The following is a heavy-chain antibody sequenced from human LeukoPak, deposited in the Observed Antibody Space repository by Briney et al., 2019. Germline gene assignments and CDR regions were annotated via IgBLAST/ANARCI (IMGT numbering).Heavy chain of an antibody. CDR2: INAGNGNT. D-gene: IGHD2-8*02. V-gene: IGHV1-3*01. Sequence: GASVKVSCKASGYTFTSYGISWVRQAPGQGLEWMGWINAGNGNTKYSQKFQGRVTITRDTAASTAYMELSSLRSEDTAVYYCARGPMAVSLGGGFDPWGQGTLVTVSS. J-gene: IGHJ5*02. CDR3: ARGPMAVSLGGGFDP. CDR1: GYTFTSYG.